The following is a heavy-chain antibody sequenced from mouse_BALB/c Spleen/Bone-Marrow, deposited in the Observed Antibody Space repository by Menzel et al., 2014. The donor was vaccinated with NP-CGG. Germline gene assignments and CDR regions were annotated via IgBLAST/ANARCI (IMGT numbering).Heavy chain of an antibody. CDR1: GFTFTDYY. CDR2: IRNKANGYTT. D-gene: IGHD1-1*01. J-gene: IGHJ2*01. V-gene: IGHV7-3*02. CDR3: ARDSRSTVSHFDY. Sequence: EVNVVESGGGLVQPGGSLRLSCAPSGFTFTDYYMNWVRQPPGKALEWLGFIRNKANGYTTEYSASVKGRFTISRDNSQSILYLQMNTLRAEDSATYYCARDSRSTVSHFDYWGQGTTLTVSS.